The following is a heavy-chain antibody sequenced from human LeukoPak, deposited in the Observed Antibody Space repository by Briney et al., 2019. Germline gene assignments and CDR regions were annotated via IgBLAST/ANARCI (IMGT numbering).Heavy chain of an antibody. V-gene: IGHV3-48*03. CDR3: ARGKDFWGGYRYYYYYYGMDV. CDR2: ISISGSTI. Sequence: GGSLRLSCAASGFTFSSYEMNWVRQPPGKGLEWVSYISISGSTIYYADSGKGRFTISRDNAKNSLYLQMNSLRAEDTAVYYCARGKDFWGGYRYYYYYYGMDVWGQGTTVTVSS. CDR1: GFTFSSYE. D-gene: IGHD3-3*01. J-gene: IGHJ6*02.